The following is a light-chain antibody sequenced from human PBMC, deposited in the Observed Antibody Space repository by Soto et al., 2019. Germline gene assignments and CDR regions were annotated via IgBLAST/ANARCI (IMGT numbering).Light chain of an antibody. CDR1: SSDVGGFDY. Sequence: QAALTQPRSVSGSPGQSVTFSCTGTSSDVGGFDYVSWVQQHPGKVPKLMIYDVSKRPSGVPDRFSGSKSGNTASLTISGLQAEDEADYSCCSYAGTFSGYVFAPGTKVTVL. CDR3: CSYAGTFSGYV. J-gene: IGLJ1*01. CDR2: DVS. V-gene: IGLV2-11*01.